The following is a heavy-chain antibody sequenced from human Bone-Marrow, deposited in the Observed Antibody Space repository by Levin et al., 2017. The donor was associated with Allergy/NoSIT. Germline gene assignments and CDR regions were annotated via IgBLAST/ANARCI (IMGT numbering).Heavy chain of an antibody. CDR3: AKDKVPGRYVNYYYGMDV. J-gene: IGHJ6*02. D-gene: IGHD5-12*01. V-gene: IGHV3-9*01. CDR1: GFTFDDYA. Sequence: GGSLRLSCAASGFTFDDYAMHWVRQAPGKGLEWVSGISWNSGSIGYADSVKGRFTISRDNAKNSLYLQMNSLRAEDTALYYCAKDKVPGRYVNYYYGMDVWGQGTTVTVSS. CDR2: ISWNSGSI.